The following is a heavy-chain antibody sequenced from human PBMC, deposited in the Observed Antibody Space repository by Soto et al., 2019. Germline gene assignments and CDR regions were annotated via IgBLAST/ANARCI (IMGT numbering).Heavy chain of an antibody. D-gene: IGHD4-4*01. CDR3: ASSYSNYALIDXYYYGMDV. CDR1: GYTFTXYA. Sequence: QVQLVQSGAEVKKPGASVXVSXKASGYTFTXYAMHWVRQAPGQRLEGMGWINAGNGNTKYSQKLQGRVTITRDTSASTAYMELSSLRAEDTAVYYCASSYSNYALIDXYYYGMDVWGQGTTVTVSS. CDR2: INAGNGNT. V-gene: IGHV1-3*01. J-gene: IGHJ6*02.